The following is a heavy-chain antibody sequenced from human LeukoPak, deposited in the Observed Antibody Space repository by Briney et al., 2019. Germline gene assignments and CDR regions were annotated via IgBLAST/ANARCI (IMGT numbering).Heavy chain of an antibody. J-gene: IGHJ4*02. V-gene: IGHV4-59*01. CDR2: IYYSGST. CDR1: GGSISSYY. Sequence: PSETLSLTCTVSGGSISSYYWSWIRQPPGKGLEWIGYIYYSGSTNYNPSLKSRVTISVDTSKNQFSLKLSSVTAADTAVYYCAGANSYVHAFDYWGQGTLVTVSS. D-gene: IGHD5-18*01. CDR3: AGANSYVHAFDY.